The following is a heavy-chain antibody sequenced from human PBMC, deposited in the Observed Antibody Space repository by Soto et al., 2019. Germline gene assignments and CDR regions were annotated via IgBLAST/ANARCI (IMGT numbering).Heavy chain of an antibody. CDR2: ISAYNGNI. J-gene: IGHJ2*01. CDR3: ARDNRAALYWYFDL. V-gene: IGHV1-18*01. D-gene: IGHD6-13*01. Sequence: ASAMASSTASGYTCTSYAIRWVLQAPGQGLEWMGWISAYNGNINYAQKLQGRVTITRDTSASTAYMELSSLRSEDTAVYYCARDNRAALYWYFDLCGRGTLVTVS. CDR1: GYTCTSYA.